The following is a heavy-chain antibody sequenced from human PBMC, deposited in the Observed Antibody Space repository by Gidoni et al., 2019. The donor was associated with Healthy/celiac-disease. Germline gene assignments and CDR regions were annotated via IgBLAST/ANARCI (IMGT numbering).Heavy chain of an antibody. CDR3: ARGRGYSSSFTSPGPTPFDY. D-gene: IGHD6-13*01. V-gene: IGHV4-34*01. CDR2: INHSGST. Sequence: QVQLQQWGAGLLKPSETLSLTCAVYGGSFSGYYWSWIRQPPGKGLEWIGEINHSGSTNYNPSLKSRVTISVDTSKNQFSLKLSSVTAADTAVYYCARGRGYSSSFTSPGPTPFDYWGQGTLVTVSS. J-gene: IGHJ4*02. CDR1: GGSFSGYY.